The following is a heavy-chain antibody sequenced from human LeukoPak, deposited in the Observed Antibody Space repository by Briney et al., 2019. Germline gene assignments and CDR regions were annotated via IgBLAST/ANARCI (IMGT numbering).Heavy chain of an antibody. CDR3: ARGPYYDFWSGYPIDY. V-gene: IGHV1-69*13. CDR2: IIPIFGTA. Sequence: GASVKVSCKASGGTFSSYAISWVRQAPGQGLEWMGGIIPIFGTANYAQKFQGRVTITADESTSTAYMELSSLRSEDTAVYYCARGPYYDFWSGYPIDYWGQGTLVTVSS. CDR1: GGTFSSYA. D-gene: IGHD3-3*01. J-gene: IGHJ4*02.